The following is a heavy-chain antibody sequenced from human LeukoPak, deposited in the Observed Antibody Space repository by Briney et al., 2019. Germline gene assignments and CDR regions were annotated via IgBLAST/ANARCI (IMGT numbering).Heavy chain of an antibody. CDR3: ARGVVIAPQTFDY. CDR1: GGSIRSNNHY. CDR2: IYFNGNI. J-gene: IGHJ4*02. D-gene: IGHD2-21*01. V-gene: IGHV4-39*07. Sequence: SETLSLTCAVSGGSIRSNNHYWGWIRQPPGKGLEWIGNIYFNGNIAYNPSLQSRVTISVDTSKNQFSLKLSSVTAADTAVYYCARGVVIAPQTFDYWGQGTLVTVSS.